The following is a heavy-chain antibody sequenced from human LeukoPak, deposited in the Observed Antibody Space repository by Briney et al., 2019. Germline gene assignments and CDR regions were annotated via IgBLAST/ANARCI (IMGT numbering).Heavy chain of an antibody. V-gene: IGHV4-34*01. Sequence: KPSETLSLTCAVYGGSFSCYYWSWIRQPPGKGLERIGEINHSGSTNYDPSLKSRVTISVDTSKNQFSLKLSSVTAADTAVYYCASLRGITMVRGVIWGFDYWGQGTLVTVSS. D-gene: IGHD3-10*01. CDR2: INHSGST. CDR1: GGSFSCYY. J-gene: IGHJ4*02. CDR3: ASLRGITMVRGVIWGFDY.